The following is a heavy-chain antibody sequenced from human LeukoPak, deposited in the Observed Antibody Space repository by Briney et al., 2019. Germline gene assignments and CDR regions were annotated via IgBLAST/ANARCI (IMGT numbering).Heavy chain of an antibody. CDR1: GFTFSDYY. D-gene: IGHD3-10*01. CDR3: AREMWFGALNHFDN. J-gene: IGHJ4*02. Sequence: GGSLRLSCAASGFTFSDYYMSWIRQAPGKGLEWVSYISSSGSTIYYADSVKGRFTISRDNAKNSLYLQMNSLRAEDTAVYYCAREMWFGALNHFDNWGQGTLVTVSS. CDR2: ISSSGSTI. V-gene: IGHV3-11*04.